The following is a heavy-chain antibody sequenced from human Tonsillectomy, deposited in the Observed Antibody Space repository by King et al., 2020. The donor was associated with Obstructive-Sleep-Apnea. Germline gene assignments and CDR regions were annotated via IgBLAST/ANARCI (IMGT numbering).Heavy chain of an antibody. CDR3: VRDHVYRVRESEIDYYHCYGMDV. D-gene: IGHD1-26*01. Sequence: VQLVVSGGGVVQPGGSLRLSCAASGFIFSTYGMHWVRQAPGKGLEWVALISYDGGKKFYADSVKGRFTISRDNSKNTLELQMHSRRTEDTAVYFGVRDHVYRVRESEIDYYHCYGMDVWGQGTTVAVS. CDR1: GFIFSTYG. V-gene: IGHV3-30*03. CDR2: ISYDGGKK. J-gene: IGHJ6*02.